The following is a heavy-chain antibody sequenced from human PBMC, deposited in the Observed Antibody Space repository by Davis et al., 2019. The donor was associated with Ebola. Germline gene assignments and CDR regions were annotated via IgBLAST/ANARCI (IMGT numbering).Heavy chain of an antibody. CDR1: GGSISSYY. CDR2: IYYSGST. Sequence: PSETLSLTCTVSGGSISSYYWSWIRQPPGKGLEWIGYIYYSGSTNYNPSLKSRVTISVDTSKNQFSLKLSSVTAADTAVYYCASEKYGGYHYWGQGTLVTVSS. CDR3: ASEKYGGYHY. J-gene: IGHJ4*02. D-gene: IGHD5-12*01. V-gene: IGHV4-59*01.